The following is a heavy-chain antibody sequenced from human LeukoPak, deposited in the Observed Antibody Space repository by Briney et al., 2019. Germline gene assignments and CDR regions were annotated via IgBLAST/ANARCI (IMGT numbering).Heavy chain of an antibody. J-gene: IGHJ4*02. CDR3: ARSNPGAAGTQGGFDY. CDR2: INHSGST. Sequence: PSETLSLTCAVYGGSFSGYYWSWIRQPPGKGLEWIGEINHSGSTNYNPSLKSRVTISVDTSKNQFSLKLSSVTAADTAVYYCARSNPGAAGTQGGFDYWGQGTLVTVSS. V-gene: IGHV4-34*01. CDR1: GGSFSGYY. D-gene: IGHD6-13*01.